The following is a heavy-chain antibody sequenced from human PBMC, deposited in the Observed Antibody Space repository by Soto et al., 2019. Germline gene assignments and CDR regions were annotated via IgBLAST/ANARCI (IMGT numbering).Heavy chain of an antibody. CDR1: GGSISSSTYY. Sequence: PSETLSLICTVSGGSISSSTYYWDWIRQPPGKGLEWIGAMYYTGSKNYNPSLESRVTMSVDTSKNQFSLKLSSVTPTDTAVYYCARRSSSSLGSLFDPWGRGILVTVSS. D-gene: IGHD6-6*01. J-gene: IGHJ5*02. V-gene: IGHV4-39*01. CDR2: MYYTGSK. CDR3: ARRSSSSLGSLFDP.